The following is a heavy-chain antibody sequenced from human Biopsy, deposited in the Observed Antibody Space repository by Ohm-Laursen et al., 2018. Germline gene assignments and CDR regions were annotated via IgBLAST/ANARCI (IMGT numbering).Heavy chain of an antibody. J-gene: IGHJ5*02. V-gene: IGHV1-18*01. CDR2: ISTYNGNT. CDR3: ARGIGSMVRGVIINVNNWFDP. CDR1: GYTFTTYA. Sequence: ASVKVSCNASGYTFTTYAISWVRQAPGQGLEWMGWISTYNGNTNYAQKVQGRVTMTTDTSTSTAYMELRSLRSDDTAVYYCARGIGSMVRGVIINVNNWFDPWGQGTLITVSS. D-gene: IGHD3-10*01.